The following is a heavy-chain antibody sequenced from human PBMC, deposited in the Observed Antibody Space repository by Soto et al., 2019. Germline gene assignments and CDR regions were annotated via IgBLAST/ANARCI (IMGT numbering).Heavy chain of an antibody. CDR1: GFTFSSYA. V-gene: IGHV3-23*01. J-gene: IGHJ3*02. CDR3: AKAEPTLIGGATRHAFDI. D-gene: IGHD1-26*01. Sequence: GGSLRLSCAASGFTFSSYAMSWVRQAPGKGLEWVSAISGSGGSTYYADSVKGRFTISRDNSKNTLYLQMNSLRAEDTAVYSCAKAEPTLIGGATRHAFDIWGQGTMVTVSS. CDR2: ISGSGGST.